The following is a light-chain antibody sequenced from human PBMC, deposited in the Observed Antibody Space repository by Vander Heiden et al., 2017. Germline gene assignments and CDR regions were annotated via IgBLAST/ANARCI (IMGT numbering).Light chain of an antibody. CDR3: QQDYSTPQLT. CDR2: WAS. CDR1: QSVLYSSNNKNY. J-gene: IGKJ4*01. Sequence: DIVMTQSPDSLAVSLGERATINCKSSQSVLYSSNNKNYLAWYQQKPGQPPKLLIYWASTRESGVPDRFSGSGSGTDFTLTISSRQAEDVAVYYCQQDYSTPQLTFGGGTKVEIK. V-gene: IGKV4-1*01.